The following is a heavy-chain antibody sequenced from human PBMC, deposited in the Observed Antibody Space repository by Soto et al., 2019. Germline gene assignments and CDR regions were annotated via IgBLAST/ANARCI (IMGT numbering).Heavy chain of an antibody. CDR2: IYHSGST. CDR3: ARAGDSSGPVALGY. V-gene: IGHV4-30-2*01. J-gene: IGHJ4*02. CDR1: GGSISSGGSS. Sequence: QLQLQESGSGLVKPSQTLSLTCAVSGGSISSGGSSWSWIRQPPGKGLEWIGYIYHSGSTYYNPSLKSRVTISVDRSKNQFSLKLSSVNAADTAVYYCARAGDSSGPVALGYWGQGTLVTVSS. D-gene: IGHD6-19*01.